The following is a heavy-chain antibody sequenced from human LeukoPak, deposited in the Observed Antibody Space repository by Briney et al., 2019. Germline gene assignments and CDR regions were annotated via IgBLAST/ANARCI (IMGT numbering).Heavy chain of an antibody. CDR3: ARGLVPAAEV. J-gene: IGHJ4*02. Sequence: PSETLSLTCTVSGGSISSSSYYWGWIRQPPGKGLEWIGEIYHSGSTNYNPSLKSRVTISVDTSKNQFSLKLSSVTAADTAVYYCARGLVPAAEVWSQGTLVTVSS. V-gene: IGHV4-39*07. D-gene: IGHD2-2*01. CDR2: IYHSGST. CDR1: GGSISSSSYY.